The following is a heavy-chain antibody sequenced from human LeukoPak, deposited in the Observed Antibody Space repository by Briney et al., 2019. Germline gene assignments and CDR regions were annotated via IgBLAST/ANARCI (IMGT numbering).Heavy chain of an antibody. V-gene: IGHV3-7*03. CDR1: GFTFSSYW. Sequence: GGSLRLSCAASGFTFSSYWMLWVRQAPGKGLEWVANIKQDGSEKYYVDSVKGRFTISRDNANNSLYLQMNSLRAEDTAVYYCARVAITMVRGVISYYFDYWGQGTLVTVSS. D-gene: IGHD3-10*01. CDR2: IKQDGSEK. CDR3: ARVAITMVRGVISYYFDY. J-gene: IGHJ4*02.